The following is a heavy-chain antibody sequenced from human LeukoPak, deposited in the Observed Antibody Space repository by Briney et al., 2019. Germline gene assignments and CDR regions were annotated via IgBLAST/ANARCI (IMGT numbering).Heavy chain of an antibody. V-gene: IGHV3-30*03. CDR1: EFTFSNYG. CDR3: AINGGGDSGYGNFDY. Sequence: GGSLRLSCAASEFTFSNYGMHWVRQAPGKGLEWVAVISYDGSNKYYADSVKGRFTISRDNAKNSLYLQMNSLRAEDTAFYYCAINGGGDSGYGNFDYWGQGTLVTVSS. D-gene: IGHD5-12*01. J-gene: IGHJ4*02. CDR2: ISYDGSNK.